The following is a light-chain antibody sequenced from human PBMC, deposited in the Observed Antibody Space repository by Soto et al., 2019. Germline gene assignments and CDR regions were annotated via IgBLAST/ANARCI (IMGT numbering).Light chain of an antibody. CDR2: KAS. Sequence: DIQMTQSPSTLSASVGDRVTITCRASQSISSWLAWYQQKPGQAPKLLIYKASSLESGAPSRFSGSGSGSEFTLTSSGLQADDVATYYCQHYNSNPLTFGGGTKVEIK. J-gene: IGKJ4*01. V-gene: IGKV1-5*03. CDR3: QHYNSNPLT. CDR1: QSISSW.